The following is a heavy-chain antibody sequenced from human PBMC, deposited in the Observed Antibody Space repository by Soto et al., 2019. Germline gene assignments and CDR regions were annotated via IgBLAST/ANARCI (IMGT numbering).Heavy chain of an antibody. CDR1: GGSISSYY. D-gene: IGHD3-3*01. Sequence: SETLSLTCTVSGGSISSYYWSWIRQPPGKGLEWIGYIYYSGSTNYNPSLKSRVTISVDTSKNQFSLKLSSVTAADTAVYYCARGPGRYDFWSGYYAYDPWGQGTLVTVSS. V-gene: IGHV4-59*01. CDR3: ARGPGRYDFWSGYYAYDP. J-gene: IGHJ5*02. CDR2: IYYSGST.